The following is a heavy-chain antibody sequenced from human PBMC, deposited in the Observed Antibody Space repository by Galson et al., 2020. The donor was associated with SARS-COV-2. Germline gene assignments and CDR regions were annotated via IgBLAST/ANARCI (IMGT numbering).Heavy chain of an antibody. CDR3: ARMNYDILTGYYKGFDY. CDR2: IDWDDDK. CDR1: GFSLSTSGMC. J-gene: IGHJ4*02. D-gene: IGHD3-9*01. V-gene: IGHV2-70*01. Sequence: SGPTLVKPTQTLTLTCTFSGFSLSTSGMCVSWIRQPPGKALEWLALIDWDDDKYYSTSLKTRLTISKDTSKNQVDLTMTNMDPVDTATYYCARMNYDILTGYYKGFDYWGQGTLVTVSS.